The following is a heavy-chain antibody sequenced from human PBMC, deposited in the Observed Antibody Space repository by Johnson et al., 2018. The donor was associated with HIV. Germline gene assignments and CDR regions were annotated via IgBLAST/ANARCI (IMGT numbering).Heavy chain of an antibody. Sequence: VQLVESGGGLVQPGGSLRLSCAASGFTVSSNYMSWVRQAPGKGLEWVSVIYSGGSTYYADSVKGRFTISRANSKNTLYLQMKSLRAEDTAVYYCAREYYYDSSGYYDEVSRAFDIWGQGTMVTVSS. J-gene: IGHJ3*02. CDR3: AREYYYDSSGYYDEVSRAFDI. CDR1: GFTVSSNY. CDR2: IYSGGST. D-gene: IGHD3-22*01. V-gene: IGHV3-66*02.